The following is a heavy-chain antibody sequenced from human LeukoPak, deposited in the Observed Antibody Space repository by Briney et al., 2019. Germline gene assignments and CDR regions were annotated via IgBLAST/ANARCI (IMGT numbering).Heavy chain of an antibody. J-gene: IGHJ4*02. CDR2: ISYDGSNK. V-gene: IGHV3-30*04. Sequence: GGSLRLSCAASGFTFSSYAMHWVRQAPGRGLEWVAVISYDGSNKYYADSVKGRFTISRDNSKNTLYLQMNSLRAEDTAVYYCARGNSSGWYYFDYWGQGTLVTVSS. CDR3: ARGNSSGWYYFDY. CDR1: GFTFSSYA. D-gene: IGHD6-19*01.